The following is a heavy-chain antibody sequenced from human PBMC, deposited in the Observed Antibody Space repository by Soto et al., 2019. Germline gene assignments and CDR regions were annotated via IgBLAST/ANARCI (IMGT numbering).Heavy chain of an antibody. Sequence: QVQLVQSGAEVKKPGSSVKVSCKASGGTFSSYTFIWVRQAPGQGLEWMGRIIPIIGKATSAQNFQGRVTITADKSTSTANLELSSLRSEDTAVYYWAMSDDVINHEGPISFYWGQGTLVTVSS. J-gene: IGHJ4*02. D-gene: IGHD3-16*01. CDR1: GGTFSSYT. CDR3: AMSDDVINHEGPISFY. V-gene: IGHV1-69*02. CDR2: IIPIIGKA.